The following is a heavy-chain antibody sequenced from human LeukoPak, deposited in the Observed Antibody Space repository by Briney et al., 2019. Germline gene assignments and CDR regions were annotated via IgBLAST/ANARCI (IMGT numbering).Heavy chain of an antibody. V-gene: IGHV3-48*04. J-gene: IGHJ3*02. D-gene: IGHD3-22*01. CDR2: ISSSGSTI. CDR1: GFSFSSYG. CDR3: ARDPDSGYYYGAFDI. Sequence: GGSLRLSCAASGFSFSSYGMNWVRQAPGKGLEWVSYISSSGSTIYYADSVKGRFTISRDNAKNSLYLQMNSLRAEDTAVYYCARDPDSGYYYGAFDIWGQGTMVTVSS.